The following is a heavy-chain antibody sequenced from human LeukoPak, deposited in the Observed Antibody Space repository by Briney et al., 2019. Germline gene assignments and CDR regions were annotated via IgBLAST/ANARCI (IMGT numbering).Heavy chain of an antibody. D-gene: IGHD6-13*01. V-gene: IGHV3-23*01. Sequence: GGSLRHSCAASGLTFSSYAMSWVRQAPGKGLEWVSAISGSSGNTYYADSVKGRFTISRDNSKNTLYLQMNSLRAEDTAIYYCAKPARVGAVDYWGQGTLVTVSS. J-gene: IGHJ4*02. CDR1: GLTFSSYA. CDR2: ISGSSGNT. CDR3: AKPARVGAVDY.